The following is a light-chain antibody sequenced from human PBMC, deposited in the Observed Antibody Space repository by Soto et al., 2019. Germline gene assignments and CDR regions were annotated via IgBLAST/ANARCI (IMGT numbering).Light chain of an antibody. CDR3: SSYSGSDNFVV. V-gene: IGLV2-8*01. J-gene: IGLJ2*01. Sequence: QSALTQPPSASGSPGQSVTISCAGTSSDVGGSNFVSWYQQHPGKVPKLMIYEVIKRPSGVPDRFSGSKSGNTASLTVSGLHAEDEADYYCSSYSGSDNFVVFGGGTKLTVL. CDR1: SSDVGGSNF. CDR2: EVI.